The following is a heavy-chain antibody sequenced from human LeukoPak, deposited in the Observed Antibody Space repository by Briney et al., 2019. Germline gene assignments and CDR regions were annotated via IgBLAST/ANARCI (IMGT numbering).Heavy chain of an antibody. J-gene: IGHJ5*02. CDR2: IGASGGST. Sequence: GGSLSLSCAASVLTFSNYAMSCVPGSPDKGVVGGTSIGASGGSTFHADSVKGRFIISRDISKNTLYLQMNSLRAEDTAIYYCAKGGIKRFGMVPDWFDPWGQGSLVTVSS. CDR1: VLTFSNYA. V-gene: IGHV3-23*01. D-gene: IGHD3-3*01. CDR3: AKGGIKRFGMVPDWFDP.